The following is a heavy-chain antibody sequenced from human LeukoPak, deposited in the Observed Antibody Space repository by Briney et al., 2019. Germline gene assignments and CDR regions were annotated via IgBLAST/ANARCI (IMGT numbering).Heavy chain of an antibody. CDR2: IYASGST. V-gene: IGHV4-4*07. CDR1: GGSISRYY. Sequence: PSETLSLTCSVSGGSISRYYWSWIRQSAGKGLEWIGRIYASGSTKYNPSLESRVTMSVHTSKNQFSLKLSSATAADTAVYYCARGKVVAGTPGQNSWDSWGQGTLVTVSS. CDR3: ARGKVVAGTPGQNSWDS. J-gene: IGHJ4*02. D-gene: IGHD6-19*01.